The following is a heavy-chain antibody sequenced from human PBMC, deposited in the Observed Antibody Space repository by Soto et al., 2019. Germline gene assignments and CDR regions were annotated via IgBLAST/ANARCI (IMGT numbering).Heavy chain of an antibody. J-gene: IGHJ1*01. D-gene: IGHD3-22*01. V-gene: IGHV3-53*01. CDR2: IYSGGST. CDR1: GFTVSSNY. Sequence: PGGSLRLSCAASGFTVSSNYMSWVLQAPGKGLEWVSVIYSGGSTYYADSVKGRFTISRDNSKNTLYLQMNSLRAEDTAVYYCARDRVESGYPEYFQHWGQGTLVTVSS. CDR3: ARDRVESGYPEYFQH.